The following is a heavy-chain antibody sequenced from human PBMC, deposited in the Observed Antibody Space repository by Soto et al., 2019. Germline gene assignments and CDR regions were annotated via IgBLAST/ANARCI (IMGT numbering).Heavy chain of an antibody. J-gene: IGHJ2*01. D-gene: IGHD2-15*01. CDR2: IKQDGSEK. Sequence: EVQLVESGGGLVQPGGSLRLSCAASGFTFSSYWMSWVRQAPGKGLEWVANIKQDGSEKYYVDSVKGRFTISRDNAKNSLYLQMHSLRAEDTAVYYCARERVDIVVVVPPKRVSLDLWGRGTLVTVSS. CDR3: ARERVDIVVVVPPKRVSLDL. CDR1: GFTFSSYW. V-gene: IGHV3-7*01.